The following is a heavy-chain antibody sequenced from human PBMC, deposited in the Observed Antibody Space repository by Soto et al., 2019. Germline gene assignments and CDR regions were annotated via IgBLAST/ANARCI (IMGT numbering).Heavy chain of an antibody. CDR2: ISGSGGST. J-gene: IGHJ3*02. Sequence: GGSLRLSCAASGFTFSSYAMSWVRQAPGKGLEWVSAISGSGGSTYYADSVKGRFTISRDNSKNTLYLQMNSLRAGDTAVYYCAKHPGGDCYSDAFDIWGQGTMVTVSS. V-gene: IGHV3-23*01. D-gene: IGHD2-21*02. CDR1: GFTFSSYA. CDR3: AKHPGGDCYSDAFDI.